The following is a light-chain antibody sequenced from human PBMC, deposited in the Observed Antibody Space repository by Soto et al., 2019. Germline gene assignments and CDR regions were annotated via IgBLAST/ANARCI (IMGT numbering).Light chain of an antibody. J-gene: IGKJ1*01. CDR1: QDISNF. Sequence: DIPMTQSPSDMSASVGDRVTITCRASQDISNFLVWFQQRPGKVPKRLMYSANRLESGVPSRFSGSGSGTEFTLTISSLQPDDFATYYCQQYNSYSWTFGQGTKVDIK. V-gene: IGKV1-17*03. CDR3: QQYNSYSWT. CDR2: SAN.